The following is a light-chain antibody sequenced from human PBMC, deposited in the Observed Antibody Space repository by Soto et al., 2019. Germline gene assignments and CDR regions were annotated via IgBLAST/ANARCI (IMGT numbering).Light chain of an antibody. V-gene: IGKV3-15*01. CDR2: GVS. CDR3: QQYNNWYS. J-gene: IGKJ2*01. CDR1: QSVSSN. Sequence: EIVMTQSPATLSVSPGDRATLSCRASQSVSSNLAWYQQKPGQAPRILIYGVSTRATGIPARFSGSGSGTEYTLTISSLQSEDFAVYYCQQYNNWYSFGQGTKLEIK.